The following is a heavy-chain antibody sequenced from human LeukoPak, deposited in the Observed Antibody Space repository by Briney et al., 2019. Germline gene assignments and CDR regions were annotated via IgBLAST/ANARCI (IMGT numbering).Heavy chain of an antibody. D-gene: IGHD6-6*01. CDR3: AKRGPIYTSSPGNYFDY. Sequence: GRSLRLSCAASGFTLSRNAMHWVRQAPGKGLEWVSSISGSDGGTYYADSVKGRFTISRDNSKNTLYLQMNSLRAEDTAIYYCAKRGPIYTSSPGNYFDYWGQGTLVTVSS. J-gene: IGHJ4*02. CDR2: ISGSDGGT. CDR1: GFTLSRNA. V-gene: IGHV3-23*01.